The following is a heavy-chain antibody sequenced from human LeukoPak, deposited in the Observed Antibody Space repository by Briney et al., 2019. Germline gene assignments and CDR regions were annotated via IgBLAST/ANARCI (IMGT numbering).Heavy chain of an antibody. CDR3: AREVIGESYYIDY. CDR1: GDSISRSSYY. CDR2: IYYSGST. V-gene: IGHV4-39*07. J-gene: IGHJ4*02. Sequence: SETLSLTCTVSGDSISRSSYYWGWIRQPPGKGLEYIGNIYYSGSTHYNPSLKSRVTISVDTSKNQFSLKLSSVTAADTAVYYCAREVIGESYYIDYWGQGTLATVSP. D-gene: IGHD3-10*01.